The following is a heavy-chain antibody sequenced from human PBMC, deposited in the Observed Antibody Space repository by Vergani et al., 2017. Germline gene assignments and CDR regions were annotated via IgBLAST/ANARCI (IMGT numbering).Heavy chain of an antibody. CDR3: WRDQQKAGLGELSTHDAFDI. CDR2: IGYDGSNK. J-gene: IGHJ3*02. CDR1: GFTFSSYG. Sequence: QVQLVESGGGVVQPGRSLRLSCAASGFTFSSYGMHWVRQAPGKGLEVVAGIGYDGSNKYYADSVKGRFTNSRDNSKNTLYLQMNSLRAEDTAAYYCWRDQQKAGLGELSTHDAFDIWGQGTMVTVSS. V-gene: IGHV3-33*01. D-gene: IGHD3-16*02.